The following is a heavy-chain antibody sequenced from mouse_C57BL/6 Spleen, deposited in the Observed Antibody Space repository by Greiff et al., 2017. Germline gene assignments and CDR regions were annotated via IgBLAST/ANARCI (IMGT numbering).Heavy chain of an antibody. V-gene: IGHV2-2*01. J-gene: IGHJ2*01. CDR2: ICSGGST. CDR3: ARKGYYSNFDY. D-gene: IGHD2-5*01. CDR1: GFSLTSYG. Sequence: VQLQESGPGLVQPSQCLSITCTVSGFSLTSYGVHWVRQSPGKGLEWLGVICSGGSTDYNAAFISRLSISKDNTKSQVFFKMNSLQADDTAIYYCARKGYYSNFDYWGQGTTLTVSS.